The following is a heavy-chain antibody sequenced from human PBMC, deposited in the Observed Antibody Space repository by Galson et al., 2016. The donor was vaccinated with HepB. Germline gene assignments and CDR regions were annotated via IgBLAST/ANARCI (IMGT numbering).Heavy chain of an antibody. V-gene: IGHV3-7*01. Sequence: SLRLSCAASGFSFSTYWMRWVRQAPGKGLEWVANIRKDGDVKDYGASVRGRFTISRDNAMNSLYLQMDDLSPEDTAVYYCVRDSSWNYNYWGQGALVTVSS. D-gene: IGHD1-7*01. CDR1: GFSFSTYW. J-gene: IGHJ4*02. CDR3: VRDSSWNYNY. CDR2: IRKDGDVK.